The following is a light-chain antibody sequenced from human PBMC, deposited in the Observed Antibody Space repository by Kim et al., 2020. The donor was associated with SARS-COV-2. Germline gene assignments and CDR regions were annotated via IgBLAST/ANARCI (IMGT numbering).Light chain of an antibody. CDR3: QQGYST. V-gene: IGKV1-39*01. Sequence: DIQMTQSPSSLSASVGDRVTITCRASQSISTYLNWYQQKPGKAPKLLIYAASSLPSGVPSRFSGSGSGTDFTLTISSLQPEDFATYYCQQGYSTFGQGTNLEIK. J-gene: IGKJ2*01. CDR2: AAS. CDR1: QSISTY.